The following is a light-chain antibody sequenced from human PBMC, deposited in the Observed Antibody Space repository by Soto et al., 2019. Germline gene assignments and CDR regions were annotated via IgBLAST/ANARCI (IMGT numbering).Light chain of an antibody. CDR1: QDISTY. CDR2: AAS. Sequence: DIQMTQSPSSLSPSVGDRVTITCRASQDISTYLNWYQQKPGKAPKLLIYAASSLQSGVPSRFSGSGSEADFTLTISSLQPEDFAPYSCQQNYSTTWTFGQGTKVEIK. V-gene: IGKV1-39*01. CDR3: QQNYSTTWT. J-gene: IGKJ1*01.